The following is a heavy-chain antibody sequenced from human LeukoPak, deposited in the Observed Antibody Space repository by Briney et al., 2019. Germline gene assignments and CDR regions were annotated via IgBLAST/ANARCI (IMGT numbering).Heavy chain of an antibody. CDR3: ASNYYGSGSLDY. CDR1: GSSISSYY. D-gene: IGHD3-10*01. CDR2: IYYSGST. J-gene: IGHJ4*02. V-gene: IGHV4-59*08. Sequence: PSETLSLTCTVSGSSISSYYWSWIRQPPGKGLEWIGHIYYSGSTNYNPSLKSRVTISVDTSKNQFSLKVGSVTAADTAVYYCASNYYGSGSLDYWGQGNLVTVSS.